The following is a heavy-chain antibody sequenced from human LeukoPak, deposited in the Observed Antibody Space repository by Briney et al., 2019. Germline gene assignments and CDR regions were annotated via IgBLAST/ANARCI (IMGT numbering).Heavy chain of an antibody. V-gene: IGHV4-28*03. CDR2: IYYSGST. D-gene: IGHD1-14*01. Sequence: SDTLSLTCAVSAYSISSSNWWAWIRQPPGKGLEWIGYIYYSGSTYYNPSLKSRVTMSVDTSKNQFSLKLSSLTAADTAVYYCVKDRGNHVTDYWGQGTLVTVSS. CDR3: VKDRGNHVTDY. J-gene: IGHJ4*02. CDR1: AYSISSSNW.